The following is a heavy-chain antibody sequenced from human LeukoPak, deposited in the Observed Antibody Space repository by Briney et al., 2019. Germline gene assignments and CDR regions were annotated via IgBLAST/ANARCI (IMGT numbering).Heavy chain of an antibody. CDR1: GFTFSTKS. J-gene: IGHJ3*02. CDR2: ISSSSSYI. V-gene: IGHV3-21*01. D-gene: IGHD3-22*01. CDR3: ARDRGALWYDTSGFAFDI. Sequence: PGGSLRLSCAASGFTFSTKSMNRVRQAPGKGLEWVSSISSSSSYIFYADSVKDRFTISRDNAKKSLYLQMNSLRAEDTAVYYCARDRGALWYDTSGFAFDIWGQGTMVTVSS.